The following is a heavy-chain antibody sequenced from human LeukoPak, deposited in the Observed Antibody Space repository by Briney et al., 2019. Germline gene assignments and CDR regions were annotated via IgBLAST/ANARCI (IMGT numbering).Heavy chain of an antibody. D-gene: IGHD1-26*01. CDR2: IRRKAYGGTT. J-gene: IGHJ6*02. CDR1: GFTFGDYD. Sequence: PGGSLRLSCTTSGFTFGDYDVSWVRQAPGKGLEWVGFIRRKAYGGTTEYVASVKGRFTISGDDSKRIAYLQMNSLKTEDTAVYYCTRDAGDLGTYDYYFGMDVWGQGTTVTVSS. CDR3: TRDAGDLGTYDYYFGMDV. V-gene: IGHV3-49*04.